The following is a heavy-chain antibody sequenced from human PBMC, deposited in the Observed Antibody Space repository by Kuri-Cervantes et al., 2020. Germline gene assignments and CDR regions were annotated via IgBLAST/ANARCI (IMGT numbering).Heavy chain of an antibody. D-gene: IGHD2-15*01. Sequence: SGPTLVKPTQTLTLTCTFSGFSLSTSGMCVSWIRQPPGKALEWLALIDWDDDKYYSTSLKTRLTISKDTSKNQVVVTVTNMDPVDTATYYCAHRVVAAEIFDYWGQGTLVTVSS. CDR1: GFSLSTSGMC. J-gene: IGHJ4*02. CDR3: AHRVVAAEIFDY. CDR2: IDWDDDK. V-gene: IGHV2-70*12.